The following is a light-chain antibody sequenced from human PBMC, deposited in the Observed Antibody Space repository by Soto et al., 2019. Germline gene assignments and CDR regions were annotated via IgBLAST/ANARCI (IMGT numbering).Light chain of an antibody. CDR1: QSVSTF. CDR2: NAS. V-gene: IGKV3-11*01. J-gene: IGKJ5*01. CDR3: QQRGDWPPIT. Sequence: EIVFTQSPATLSLSPGERAILSCRASQSVSTFLAWFEQKPGQPPRLLIYNASNRTTGIPARFSGSGSGTDLTLTISSLEPEDFAVYYCQQRGDWPPITFGQGTRLEIK.